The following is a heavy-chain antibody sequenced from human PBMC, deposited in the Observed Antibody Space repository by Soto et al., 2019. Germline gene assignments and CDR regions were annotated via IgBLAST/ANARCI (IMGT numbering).Heavy chain of an antibody. CDR3: ARVPSPFDYYYAMDV. D-gene: IGHD3-9*01. Sequence: KPSETLSLTCIVSGDSISSGNKYWSWIRQPPGKGLEWLGYIFSSGTTYHNPSLTSRLSMSLDTSQNQFSLKLNSVTDADTAVYFCARVPSPFDYYYAMDVWGQGTSVTSP. CDR2: IFSSGTT. V-gene: IGHV4-30-4*01. J-gene: IGHJ6*02. CDR1: GDSISSGNKY.